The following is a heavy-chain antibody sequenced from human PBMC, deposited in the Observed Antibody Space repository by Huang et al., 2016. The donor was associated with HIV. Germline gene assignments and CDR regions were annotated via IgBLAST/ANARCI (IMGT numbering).Heavy chain of an antibody. CDR1: GGSIRSDNYS. V-gene: IGHV4-39*02. CDR3: ARLPGSITMIRGVITDPY. D-gene: IGHD3-10*01. Sequence: QLQLQESGPGLVKPSETLSLTCTVSGGSIRSDNYSWGWIRQPPGKGLEWIGSIYYSCSTYYNPSLKRRVTITVDTSKHHFSLRMRSVTAADTAVYYCARLPGSITMIRGVITDPYWGQGTLVTVSS. J-gene: IGHJ4*02. CDR2: IYYSCST.